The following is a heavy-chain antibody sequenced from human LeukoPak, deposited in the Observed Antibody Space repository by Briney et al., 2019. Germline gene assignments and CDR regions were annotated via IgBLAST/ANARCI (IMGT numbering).Heavy chain of an antibody. CDR3: ARGSSGYPRYFDY. J-gene: IGHJ4*02. V-gene: IGHV3-30-3*01. D-gene: IGHD3-22*01. CDR1: GFTFSSYA. CDR2: ISYDGSNK. Sequence: GGSGRLSCAASGFTFSSYAMHCVRQAPGKGLEWVAVISYDGSNKYYADSVKGRFTISRDNSKSTLYLQMNSLRAEDTAVYYCARGSSGYPRYFDYWGQGTLVTVSS.